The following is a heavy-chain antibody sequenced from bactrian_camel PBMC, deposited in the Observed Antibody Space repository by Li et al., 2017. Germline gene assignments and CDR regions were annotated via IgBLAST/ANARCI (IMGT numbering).Heavy chain of an antibody. J-gene: IGHJ4*01. CDR2: IYADGSET. V-gene: IGHV3S6*01. CDR1: GYDISRRR. D-gene: IGHD3*01. Sequence: VQLVESGGGSVQAGGSLRLSCAASGYDISRRRMGWFRQAPGEHLQWVASIYADGSETQYHWSVKGRFTISKGDDKSSVYLQMDGLKPDDSAVYYCARDHDTKTAVRFYDVPEFRYKGQGTQVTVS.